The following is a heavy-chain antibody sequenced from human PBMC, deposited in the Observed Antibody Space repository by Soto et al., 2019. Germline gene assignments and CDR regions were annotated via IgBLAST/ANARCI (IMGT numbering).Heavy chain of an antibody. CDR1: GGSINSGGYF. J-gene: IGHJ4*02. CDR2: IYNSGST. V-gene: IGHV4-30-4*01. Sequence: QVQLQESGPGLVKPSQTLSLTCTVSGGSINSGGYFWSWIRQTPGKGLEWIGHIYNSGSTYTNPSLNIRTTISVDTAPNQFSLNLKSVTAADTAVYYCARGPSADKVDYWGQGTLVTVSS. CDR3: ARGPSADKVDY. D-gene: IGHD3-3*01.